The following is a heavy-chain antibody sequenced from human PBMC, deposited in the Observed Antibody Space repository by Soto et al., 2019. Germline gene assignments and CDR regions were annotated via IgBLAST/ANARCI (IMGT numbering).Heavy chain of an antibody. D-gene: IGHD1-26*01. CDR2: ISGSDGKT. V-gene: IGHV3-23*01. CDR3: ARWSFLDY. CDR1: GFSFTSYA. J-gene: IGHJ4*02. Sequence: GSLRLSCADSGFSFTSYALSWVRQAPGKGLEWVSTISGSDGKTYYADSVKGRFSISRDTSKTTLYLQMNSLRVEDTAVYYCARWSFLDYWGQGTRVTVSS.